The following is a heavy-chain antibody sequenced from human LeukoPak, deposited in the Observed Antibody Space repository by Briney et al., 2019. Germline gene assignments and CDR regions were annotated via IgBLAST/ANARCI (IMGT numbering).Heavy chain of an antibody. CDR3: ARHHAFGYDFWSGYYVGYFDH. Sequence: SETLSLTCTVSGGSISSYYWSWIRQPPGKGLEWIGYIYYSGSTNYNPSLKSRVTISVDTSKNQFSLKLSSVTAADTAVYYCARHHAFGYDFWSGYYVGYFDHWGQGTLVTVSS. CDR1: GGSISSYY. J-gene: IGHJ4*02. V-gene: IGHV4-59*01. D-gene: IGHD3-3*01. CDR2: IYYSGST.